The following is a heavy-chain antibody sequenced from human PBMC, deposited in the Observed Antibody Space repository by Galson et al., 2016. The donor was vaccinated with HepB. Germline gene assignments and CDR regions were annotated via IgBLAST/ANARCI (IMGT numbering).Heavy chain of an antibody. CDR3: ASDVVEYFQH. Sequence: SVKVSCKASGYTFTNYYMHWVRQAPRQGLQWLGGIIPIFGTANYAQKFQDRVTITADESTSTVYMELSSLRSEDTAIYYCASDVVEYFQHWGQGTLVTVSS. CDR1: GYTFTNYY. J-gene: IGHJ1*01. V-gene: IGHV1-69*13. CDR2: IIPIFGTA.